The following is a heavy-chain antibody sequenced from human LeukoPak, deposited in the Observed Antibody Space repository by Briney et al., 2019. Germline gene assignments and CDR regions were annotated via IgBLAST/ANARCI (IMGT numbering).Heavy chain of an antibody. CDR1: GGTFSSYA. V-gene: IGHV1-69*05. CDR3: ARGHGDHEVYFDY. Sequence: SVKVSCKASGGTFSSYAISWVRQAPGQGLEWMGKIIPIFGTANYAQKFQGRVTITTDESTSTAYMELSSLRSEDTAVYYCARGHGDHEVYFDYWGQGTLVTVSS. D-gene: IGHD4-17*01. J-gene: IGHJ4*02. CDR2: IIPIFGTA.